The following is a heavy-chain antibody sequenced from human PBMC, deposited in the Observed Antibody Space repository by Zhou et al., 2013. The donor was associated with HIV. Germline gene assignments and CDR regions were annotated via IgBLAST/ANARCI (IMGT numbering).Heavy chain of an antibody. V-gene: IGHV1-18*01. D-gene: IGHD6-19*01. CDR3: ARGGWSGKRLHYSDL. J-gene: IGHJ2*01. Sequence: QLGQSGTEVKKPGASVRISCKSNGDTFSSFTIQWVRQAPGQGLEWMGWISAYSGDTRIAQKFQDRVSVSTDTSTNTAYMDLRSLRSDDTALYYCARGGWSGKRLHYSDLWGRGTLVVVSS. CDR2: ISAYSGDT. CDR1: GDTFSSFT.